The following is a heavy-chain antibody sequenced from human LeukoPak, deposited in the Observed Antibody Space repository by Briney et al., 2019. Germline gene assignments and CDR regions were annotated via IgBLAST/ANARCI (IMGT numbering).Heavy chain of an antibody. CDR1: GFTFSSSA. D-gene: IGHD3-22*01. J-gene: IGHJ4*02. CDR2: ISGSDSST. V-gene: IGHV3-23*01. Sequence: GGSLRLSCAASGFTFSSSAMSWVRQAPGKGLEWVSTISGSDSSTHYADSVKGRFTISRDNSKNTLYLQMNSLRAEDTAVYYCARETSGYYYKSYFDYWGQGTLVTVSS. CDR3: ARETSGYYYKSYFDY.